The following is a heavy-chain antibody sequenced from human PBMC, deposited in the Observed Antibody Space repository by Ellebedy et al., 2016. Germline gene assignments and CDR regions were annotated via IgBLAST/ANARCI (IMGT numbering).Heavy chain of an antibody. CDR1: GGSISSGAFY. CDR2: IYYSGST. D-gene: IGHD2-2*01. CDR3: ARHTIVVEPAALVYNWSDP. Sequence: SETLSLTCTVSGGSISSGAFYWTWIRQQPGKGLEWIGSIYYSGSTYYNPSLKSRVTIPVDTSKNQFSLKLSSVTAADTAVYYCARHTIVVEPAALVYNWSDPWGQGTLVTVSS. J-gene: IGHJ5*02. V-gene: IGHV4-30-2*03.